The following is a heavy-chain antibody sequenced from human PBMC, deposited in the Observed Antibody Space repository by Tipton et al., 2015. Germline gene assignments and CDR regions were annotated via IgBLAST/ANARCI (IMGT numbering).Heavy chain of an antibody. D-gene: IGHD4/OR15-4a*01. CDR2: INSASSYI. V-gene: IGHV3-74*01. J-gene: IGHJ4*02. CDR1: GFSFSNYW. CDR3: SRLNEYGEN. Sequence: GSLRLSCAASGFSFSNYWMHWVRQAPDKGLVWVSRINSASSYISYADSVKGRFTISRDNAKNTVYLQMNSLGAEDTGIYYCSRLNEYGENWGQGTSVTVSS.